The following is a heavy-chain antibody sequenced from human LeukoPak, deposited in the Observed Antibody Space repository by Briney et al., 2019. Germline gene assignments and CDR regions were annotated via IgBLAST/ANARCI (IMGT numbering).Heavy chain of an antibody. J-gene: IGHJ4*02. CDR2: ISGSGGST. CDR3: ANLPWPIAAAVDY. D-gene: IGHD6-13*01. V-gene: IGHV3-23*01. Sequence: GGSLRLSCAASGFTFSSYAMGWVRQAPGKGLEWVSAISGSGGSTYYADSVEGRFTISRDNSKNTLYLQMNSLRAEDTAVYYCANLPWPIAAAVDYWGQGTLVTVSS. CDR1: GFTFSSYA.